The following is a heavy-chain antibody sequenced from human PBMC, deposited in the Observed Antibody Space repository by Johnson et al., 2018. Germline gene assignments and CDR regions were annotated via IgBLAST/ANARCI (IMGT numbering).Heavy chain of an antibody. CDR2: IWYDGSNK. J-gene: IGHJ6*02. D-gene: IGHD3-16*01. CDR1: GFTFSSYG. CDR3: ARDRGGYYYGMDV. V-gene: IGHV3-33*01. Sequence: QVQLQESGGGEVQPGRSLRLSCAASGFTFSSYGMHWVRQAPGKGLEWVAVIWYDGSNKYYADSVKGRFTISRDNSKNTLYLQMNSLRAEDTAVYYCARDRGGYYYGMDVWGQGTTVTVSS.